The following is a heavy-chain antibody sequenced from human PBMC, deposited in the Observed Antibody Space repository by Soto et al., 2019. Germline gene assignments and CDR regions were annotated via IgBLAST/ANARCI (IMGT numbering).Heavy chain of an antibody. Sequence: DSVKVSCKASGYTFTSYAMHWVRQAPGQRLEWMGWINAGNGNTKYSQKFQGRVTITRGTSASTAYMELSSLRSEDTAVYYCESSTGYSYGDYCGQRSLVPVSA. CDR3: ESSTGYSYGDY. J-gene: IGHJ4*02. CDR2: INAGNGNT. V-gene: IGHV1-3*01. D-gene: IGHD5-18*01. CDR1: GYTFTSYA.